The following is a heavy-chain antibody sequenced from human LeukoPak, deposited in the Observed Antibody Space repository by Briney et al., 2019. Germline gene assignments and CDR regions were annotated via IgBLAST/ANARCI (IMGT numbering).Heavy chain of an antibody. J-gene: IGHJ5*02. CDR3: ARANYYDSSGYFGWRPNYNWFDP. V-gene: IGHV4-34*01. D-gene: IGHD3-22*01. Sequence: SETLSLTCTVSGGSISSYYWSWIRQPPGKGLEWIGEINHSGSTNYNPSLKSRVTISVDTSKNQFSLKLSSVTAADTAVYYCARANYYDSSGYFGWRPNYNWFDPWGQGTLVTVSS. CDR1: GGSISSYY. CDR2: INHSGST.